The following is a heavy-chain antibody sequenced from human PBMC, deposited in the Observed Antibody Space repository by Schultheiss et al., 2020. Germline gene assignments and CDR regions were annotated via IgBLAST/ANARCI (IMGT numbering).Heavy chain of an antibody. D-gene: IGHD2-8*02. J-gene: IGHJ5*02. V-gene: IGHV3-23*01. Sequence: GESLKISCVASGFNFEIYAMSWVRQAPGKGLEWVSVISNSGGAIYYADSVKGRFSISRDNAKNSLYLQMNSLRAEDTAVYYCARELRPVVYETNWFDPWGQGTLVTVSS. CDR2: ISNSGGAI. CDR3: ARELRPVVYETNWFDP. CDR1: GFNFEIYA.